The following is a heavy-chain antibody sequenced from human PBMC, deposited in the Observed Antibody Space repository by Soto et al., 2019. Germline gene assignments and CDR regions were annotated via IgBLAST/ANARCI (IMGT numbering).Heavy chain of an antibody. V-gene: IGHV4-59*01. CDR2: IYYSGFT. CDR3: ARGLYGDYSWEAFDI. J-gene: IGHJ3*02. Sequence: QVQLQESGPGLVEPSETLSLTCTVSGGSISTYYWSWIRQPPGKGLEWIGYIYYSGFTNYNPSLKSRVTISVDTSKNQFSLKLNSVTAADTAVYYCARGLYGDYSWEAFDIWGQGTMVTVSS. CDR1: GGSISTYY. D-gene: IGHD4-17*01.